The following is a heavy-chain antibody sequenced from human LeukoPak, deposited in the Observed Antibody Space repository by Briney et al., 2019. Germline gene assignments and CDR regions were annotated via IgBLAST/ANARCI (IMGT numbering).Heavy chain of an antibody. CDR2: IFSSGNT. CDR3: AKSLYGGNDV. CDR1: GLTVSSNY. D-gene: IGHD2-8*01. J-gene: IGHJ6*02. V-gene: IGHV3-53*01. Sequence: GGSLRLSCAASGLTVSSNYMSWVRQAPGKGLEWVSVIFSSGNTYYADSVKGRFTISRDNSKNTLYLQMNSLRPEDTAVYYCAKSLYGGNDVWGRGTTVTVSS.